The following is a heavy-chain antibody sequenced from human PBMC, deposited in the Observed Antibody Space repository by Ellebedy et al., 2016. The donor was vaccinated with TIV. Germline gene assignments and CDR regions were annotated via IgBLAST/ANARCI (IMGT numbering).Heavy chain of an antibody. CDR3: TTAPFHPNIES. J-gene: IGHJ4*02. CDR1: GLTFKSAW. Sequence: PGGSLRLSCAASGLTFKSAWVTWVRQAPGKGLEWVGYLTSVVDGGTAHYAAPVKGRFTISTDDLKTTLYLQMNSLKIEDTAVYYCTTAPFHPNIESWGQGILVAVSS. V-gene: IGHV3-15*01. CDR2: LTSVVDGGTA.